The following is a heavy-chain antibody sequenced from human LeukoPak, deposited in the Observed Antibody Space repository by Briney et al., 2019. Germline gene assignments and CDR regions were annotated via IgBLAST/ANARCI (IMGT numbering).Heavy chain of an antibody. CDR2: ISGSGGST. J-gene: IGHJ1*01. V-gene: IGHV3-23*01. CDR1: GFTFSSYA. D-gene: IGHD3-16*01. Sequence: PGGSLRLSCAASGFTFSSYAMSWVRQAPGKGLEWVSAISGSGGSTYYADSVKGRFTISRDNSKNTLYLQMNSLRAEDTAVYYCAKDDVLVSFSAEYFQHWGQGTLVTVSS. CDR3: AKDDVLVSFSAEYFQH.